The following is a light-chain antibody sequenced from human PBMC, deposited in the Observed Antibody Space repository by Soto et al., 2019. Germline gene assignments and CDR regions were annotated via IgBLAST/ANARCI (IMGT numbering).Light chain of an antibody. CDR1: QGISNW. Sequence: DIQMNQSPSSVSASVRDRVSITCRESQGISNWLAWYQQKPGRAPKLLIYTGSSLQSGVPSSFSGTGSGTDFTLTISSLQPEDVATYYCQQANSFPLTFGGGTKVEIK. V-gene: IGKV1-12*01. CDR2: TGS. CDR3: QQANSFPLT. J-gene: IGKJ4*01.